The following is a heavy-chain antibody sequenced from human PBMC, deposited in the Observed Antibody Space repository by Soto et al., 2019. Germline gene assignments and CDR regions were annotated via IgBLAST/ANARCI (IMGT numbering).Heavy chain of an antibody. V-gene: IGHV4-31*03. J-gene: IGHJ5*02. CDR2: IYYSGNT. CDR1: GGSISSGGYY. D-gene: IGHD2-21*02. Sequence: SETLSLTCTVSGGSISSGGYYWSWIRQHPGKGLEWIGYIYYSGNTYYNPSLKSRVTISIDTSKNQFSLKLSSVTAADTAVYYCARHPRDFWFGPWGQGTLGTVSS. CDR3: ARHPRDFWFGP.